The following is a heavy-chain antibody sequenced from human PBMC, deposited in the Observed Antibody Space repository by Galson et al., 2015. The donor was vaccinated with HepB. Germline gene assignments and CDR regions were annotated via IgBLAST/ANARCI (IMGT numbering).Heavy chain of an antibody. V-gene: IGHV3-23*01. Sequence: CAGSGFSFDTYAMNWVRQAPGKGLEWVASISVDGDITYYADSVRGRFTISRADSRSTLYLQMNSLRAEDTAMYYCVKDRLGELPLVWGQGTMVTVSS. J-gene: IGHJ3*01. CDR1: GFSFDTYA. D-gene: IGHD3-16*01. CDR2: ISVDGDIT. CDR3: VKDRLGELPLV.